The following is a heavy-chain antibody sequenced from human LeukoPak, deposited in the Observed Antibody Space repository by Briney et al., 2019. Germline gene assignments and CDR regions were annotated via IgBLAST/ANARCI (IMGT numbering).Heavy chain of an antibody. V-gene: IGHV3-53*01. J-gene: IGHJ4*02. CDR1: GLTISNNY. Sequence: PGGSLRLSCAASGLTISNNYMTWVRQAPGKGLEWVSVIYSGGSTYYADSVKGRFTISRDNSKNTLYLQMNSLRAEDTAVYYCAGTIVGKWAIDYWGQGTLVTVSS. CDR3: AGTIVGKWAIDY. CDR2: IYSGGST. D-gene: IGHD3-22*01.